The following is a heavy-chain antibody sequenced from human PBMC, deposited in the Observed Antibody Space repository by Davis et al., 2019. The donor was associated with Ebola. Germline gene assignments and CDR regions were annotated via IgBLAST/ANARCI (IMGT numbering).Heavy chain of an antibody. V-gene: IGHV3-23*01. Sequence: GGSLRLSCAASGFTFSSYDMTWVRQAPGKGLEWVSTISNSGGTTYYLGSVKGRFTISRDDSKNTLYLQMNSLRAEDTALYYCAKSRGGSSYSSVDYWGQGTLATVSS. CDR3: AKSRGGSSYSSVDY. D-gene: IGHD2-15*01. CDR1: GFTFSSYD. CDR2: ISNSGGTT. J-gene: IGHJ4*02.